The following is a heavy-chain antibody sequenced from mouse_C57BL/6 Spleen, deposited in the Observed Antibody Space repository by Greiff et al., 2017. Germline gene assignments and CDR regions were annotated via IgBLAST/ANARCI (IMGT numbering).Heavy chain of an antibody. J-gene: IGHJ4*01. CDR3: ARGSSSGLLYYAMDY. CDR1: GYTFTTYP. V-gene: IGHV1-47*01. D-gene: IGHD3-2*02. CDR2: FHPYNDDT. Sequence: QVQLQQSGAELVKPGASVKMSCKASGYTFTTYPIEWVKQNPGKGLEWIGNFHPYNDDTKYNEKFKGKATLTVEKSSSTVYLELSRLTSDDSAVYYCARGSSSGLLYYAMDYWGQGTSVTVSS.